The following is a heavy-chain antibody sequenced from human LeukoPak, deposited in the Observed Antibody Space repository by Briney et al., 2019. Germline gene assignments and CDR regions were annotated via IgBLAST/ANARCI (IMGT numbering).Heavy chain of an antibody. Sequence: SETLSLTCTVSGGSISSGTYYWGWIRQPAGKGLEWIGRIYTSGSTNYNPSLKSRVTISVDTSKNQFSLKLSSVTAADTAVYYCARERTQYYYDSTFHRRLKNWYFDLWGRGTLVTVSS. J-gene: IGHJ2*01. CDR3: ARERTQYYYDSTFHRRLKNWYFDL. CDR1: GGSISSGTYY. CDR2: IYTSGST. D-gene: IGHD3-22*01. V-gene: IGHV4-61*02.